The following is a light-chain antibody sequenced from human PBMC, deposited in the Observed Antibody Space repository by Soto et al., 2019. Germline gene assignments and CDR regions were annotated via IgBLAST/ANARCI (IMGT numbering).Light chain of an antibody. CDR2: GAS. CDR3: QQYNNWPRT. CDR1: QSVSSN. V-gene: IGKV3-15*01. Sequence: EIVMTQSPGTLSVSPGERATLSCRASQSVSSNLAWYQQKPGQAPRLLINGASTRATGIPARFSGSRSGTEFTLTISSLQSEDFAVYYCQQYNNWPRTFGQGTKVEIK. J-gene: IGKJ1*01.